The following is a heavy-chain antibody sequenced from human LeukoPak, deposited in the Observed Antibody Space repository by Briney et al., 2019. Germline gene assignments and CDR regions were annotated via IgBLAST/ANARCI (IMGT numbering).Heavy chain of an antibody. CDR2: ISSGGDTT. V-gene: IGHV3-48*03. Sequence: GRSLTLSCAPSGFTFSSYEMIWVRQSPGKGLEWISYISSGGDTTYYADSVRDRFTNSRDNALYLQMDNLGAEDTADYFCARIQQYYSSAWTWGQKKKSGYFDIWGQGTMVTVSS. J-gene: IGHJ3*02. CDR3: ARIQQYYSSAWTWGQKKKSGYFDI. D-gene: IGHD6-19*01. CDR1: GFTFSSYE.